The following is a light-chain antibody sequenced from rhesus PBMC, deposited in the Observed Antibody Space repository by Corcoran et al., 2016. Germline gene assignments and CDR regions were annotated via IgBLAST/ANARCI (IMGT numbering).Light chain of an antibody. J-gene: IGKJ1*01. V-gene: IGKV1-33*02. CDR3: QQGYSPPWT. CDR1: QGISNA. Sequence: DIQMSQSPSSLSASVGDKVTITCRASQGISNALAWYHQKPGKDPQLLPYATSRLESGVPSRFSGSRSVTDFTLTISSLQPEDFATYYCQQGYSPPWTFGQGTKVEIK. CDR2: ATS.